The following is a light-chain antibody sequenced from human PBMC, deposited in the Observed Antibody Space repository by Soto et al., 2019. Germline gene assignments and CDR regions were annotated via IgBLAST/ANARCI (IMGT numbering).Light chain of an antibody. CDR3: QEYNSWPPIT. CDR1: ESVSRK. J-gene: IGKJ5*01. Sequence: DILVTQSPATLSVSRGERATLSCRASESVSRKLAWYQQKPGQAPRLLIYDASTRATGIPDRFSSGGGATEFTLTIGILQYDDFVVYYCQEYNSWPPITFGQGTRVEIK. V-gene: IGKV3-15*01. CDR2: DAS.